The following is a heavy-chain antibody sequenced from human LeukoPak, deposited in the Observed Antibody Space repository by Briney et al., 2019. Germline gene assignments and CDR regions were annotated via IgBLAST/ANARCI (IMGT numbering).Heavy chain of an antibody. V-gene: IGHV3-23*01. CDR1: GLTFSSYA. Sequence: GGSLRLPCAASGLTFSSYAMSWVRQAPGKGLEWVSAISGSGGSTYYADSVKGRFTISRDNSKNTLYLQMNSLRAEDTAVYYCAKLKYYYDSPWAFDIWGQGTMVTVSS. J-gene: IGHJ3*02. CDR2: ISGSGGST. CDR3: AKLKYYYDSPWAFDI. D-gene: IGHD3-22*01.